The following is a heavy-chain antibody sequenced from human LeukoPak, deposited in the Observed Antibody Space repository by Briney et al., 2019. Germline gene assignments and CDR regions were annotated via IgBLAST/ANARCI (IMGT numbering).Heavy chain of an antibody. D-gene: IGHD2-2*01. Sequence: PSETLSLTCAVSGGSISSGAYSWSWIRQPPGKGLEWIGYIYYSGSTDYNPSLKSRVTISVDTSKNQFSLKLSSVTAADTAVYYCVIGYCSSTSCYPFNYWGQGTLVTVSS. V-gene: IGHV4-61*08. CDR1: GGSISSGAYS. CDR2: IYYSGST. J-gene: IGHJ4*02. CDR3: VIGYCSSTSCYPFNY.